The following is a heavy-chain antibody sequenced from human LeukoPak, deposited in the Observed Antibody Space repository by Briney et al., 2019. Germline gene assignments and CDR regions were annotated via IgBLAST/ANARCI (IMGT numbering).Heavy chain of an antibody. CDR1: GYTFTNNN. CDR3: ARDQEGFDY. V-gene: IGHV1-46*01. CDR2: IYPRDGST. Sequence: ASVKVSCKASGYTFTNNNLHWVRQAPGQGLEWMGMIYPRDGSTSYAQNFQGRVTVTRDTSTTTVHMELRGLRSEDTAVYYCARDQEGFDYWGQGTVVTVSS. J-gene: IGHJ4*02.